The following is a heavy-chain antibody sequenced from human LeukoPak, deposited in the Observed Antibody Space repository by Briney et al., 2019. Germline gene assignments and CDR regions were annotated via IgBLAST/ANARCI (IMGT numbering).Heavy chain of an antibody. CDR1: GFTFDDYG. CDR3: ASTIFGGFDP. D-gene: IGHD3-3*01. Sequence: GGSLRLFCAASGFTFDDYGMNWVRQAPGKGLEWVSGINWNGGSTGYADSVKGRFTISRDNAKNSLYLQMNSLRAEDTALYYCASTIFGGFDPWGQGTLVTVSS. V-gene: IGHV3-20*04. J-gene: IGHJ5*02. CDR2: INWNGGST.